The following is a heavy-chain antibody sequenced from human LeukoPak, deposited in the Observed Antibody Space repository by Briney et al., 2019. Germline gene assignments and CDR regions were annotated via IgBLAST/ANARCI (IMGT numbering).Heavy chain of an antibody. D-gene: IGHD3-9*01. CDR2: ISWNSGSI. Sequence: GGSLRLSCAASGFTFDDYAMHWVRQAPGKGLEWVSGISWNSGSIGYADSVKGRFTISRDNAKNSLYLQMNSLRAEDTALYYCAKDTVRYFDWSLDVWGQGTTVTVSS. CDR3: AKDTVRYFDWSLDV. V-gene: IGHV3-9*01. CDR1: GFTFDDYA. J-gene: IGHJ6*02.